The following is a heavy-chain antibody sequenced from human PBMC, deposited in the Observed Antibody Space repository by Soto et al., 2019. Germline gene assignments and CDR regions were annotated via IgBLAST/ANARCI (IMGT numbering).Heavy chain of an antibody. CDR1: GFTFSSYS. D-gene: IGHD2-15*01. CDR2: ISSSSSTI. Sequence: GGSLRLSCAASGFTFSSYSMNWVRQAPGKGLEWVSYISSSSSTIYYADSVKGRFTISRDNAKNSLYLQMNSLRAEDTAVYYCARRNVVAAYAFDIWGQGTMVTVSS. V-gene: IGHV3-48*01. CDR3: ARRNVVAAYAFDI. J-gene: IGHJ3*02.